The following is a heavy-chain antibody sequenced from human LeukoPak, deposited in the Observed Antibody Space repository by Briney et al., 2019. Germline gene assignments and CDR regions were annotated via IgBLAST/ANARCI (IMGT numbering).Heavy chain of an antibody. CDR1: GASFVGRH. V-gene: IGHV4-34*01. CDR2: ASHAGFT. D-gene: IGHD1-7*01. Sequence: SETLSLTCAASGASFVGRHWSWIRQSPGKGLEWLGEASHAGFTKYNPSLKSRVSISVDTSKDQFSLKLASVTAADTAMYYCARGRLNWDYDFDYWGPGTLVTVSS. CDR3: ARGRLNWDYDFDY. J-gene: IGHJ4*02.